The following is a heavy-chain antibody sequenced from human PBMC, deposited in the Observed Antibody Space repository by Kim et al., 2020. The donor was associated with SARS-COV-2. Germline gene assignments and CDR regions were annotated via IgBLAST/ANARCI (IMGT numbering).Heavy chain of an antibody. V-gene: IGHV3-11*01. D-gene: IGHD5-18*01. J-gene: IGHJ6*02. CDR3: ATDTAMVYYYYYGMDV. Sequence: GGSLRLSCAASGFTFSDYYMSWIRQAPGKGLEWVSYISSSGSTIYYADSVKCRFTISRDNAKNSLYLQMNSLRAEDTAVYYCATDTAMVYYYYYGMDVWGQGTTVTVSS. CDR2: ISSSGSTI. CDR1: GFTFSDYY.